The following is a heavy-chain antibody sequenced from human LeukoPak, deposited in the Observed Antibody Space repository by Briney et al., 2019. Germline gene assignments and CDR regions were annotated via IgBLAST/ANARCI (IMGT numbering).Heavy chain of an antibody. V-gene: IGHV1-46*01. Sequence: ASVKVSCKPSRFTFTSYYIHWVRQAPGQGLEWMGIINPSGGSTSYAQKFQGRVNMTRDTSTSTVYMDLSSLRSEDTAVYYCARSGSSTSCPREYWGQGTLVTVSS. CDR3: ARSGSSTSCPREY. D-gene: IGHD2-2*01. CDR1: RFTFTSYY. J-gene: IGHJ4*02. CDR2: INPSGGST.